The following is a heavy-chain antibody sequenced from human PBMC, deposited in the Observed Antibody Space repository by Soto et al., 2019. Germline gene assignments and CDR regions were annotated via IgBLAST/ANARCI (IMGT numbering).Heavy chain of an antibody. J-gene: IGHJ6*02. CDR3: TRIAPSYNTDV. Sequence: EVHLVESGGGLVQPGGSLRLSCAASGFTFSGSAMHWVRQASGKGLEWVGRIRNKADNYATAYTASVKGRFIISRDESKSTAYLPMNSLQTADTALYHCTRIAPSYNTDVWGQGTTVTVSS. CDR1: GFTFSGSA. D-gene: IGHD2-21*01. V-gene: IGHV3-73*02. CDR2: IRNKADNYAT.